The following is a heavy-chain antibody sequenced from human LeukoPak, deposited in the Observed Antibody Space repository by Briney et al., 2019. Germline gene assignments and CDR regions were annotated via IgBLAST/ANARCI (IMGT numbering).Heavy chain of an antibody. Sequence: PGGSLRPSCAASGFTFDDYAMHWVRQAPGKGLEWVSGISWNSGSIGYADSVKGRFTISRDNAKNSLYLQMNSLRAEDTALYYCAKGSIYGADIAAAYFDYWGQGTLVTVSS. V-gene: IGHV3-9*01. D-gene: IGHD6-13*01. J-gene: IGHJ4*02. CDR1: GFTFDDYA. CDR3: AKGSIYGADIAAAYFDY. CDR2: ISWNSGSI.